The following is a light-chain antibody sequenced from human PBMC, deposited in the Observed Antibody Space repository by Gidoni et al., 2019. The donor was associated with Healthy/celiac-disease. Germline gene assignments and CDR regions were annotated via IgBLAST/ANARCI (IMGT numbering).Light chain of an antibody. J-gene: IGLJ1*01. CDR2: YDS. V-gene: IGLV3-21*04. CDR3: QVWDSSSDPSYV. CDR1: HIGSKS. Sequence: SYVLTQPPSVSVAPGKTARITCGGNHIGSKSVHWYQQKPGPAPVLVIYYDSDRPSGIPERFSGSNSGNTATLTISRGEAGDEADYYCQVWDSSSDPSYVFGTGTKVTVL.